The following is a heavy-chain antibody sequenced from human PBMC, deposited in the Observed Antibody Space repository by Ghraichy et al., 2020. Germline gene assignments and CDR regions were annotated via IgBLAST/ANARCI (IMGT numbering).Heavy chain of an antibody. CDR1: GFSLSTREMC. CDR3: ARRYSYGHDDSYFDY. CDR2: IEWDDDK. D-gene: IGHD5-18*01. J-gene: IGHJ4*02. Sequence: SGPTLVKPTQTLTLTCTFSGFSLSTREMCVTWIRQPPGKALEWLALIEWDDDKYYRTSLKTRLTISKDTSKNQVVLTMTNMDPVDTATYYCARRYSYGHDDSYFDYWGQGTLVTVSS. V-gene: IGHV2-70*01.